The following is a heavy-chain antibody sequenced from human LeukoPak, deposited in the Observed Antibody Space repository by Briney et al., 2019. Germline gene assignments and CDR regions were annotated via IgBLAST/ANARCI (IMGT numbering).Heavy chain of an antibody. J-gene: IGHJ6*02. D-gene: IGHD1-1*01. CDR2: IYPGNSDT. CDR1: GYNFITYW. Sequence: GESLKISCEGSGYNFITYWIGWVRQMPGKGLEWMGIIYPGNSDTRYSPSFQGQVTFSADKSISTAYVQWSSLKASDTAIYYCARHSLYNNSPRGMDVWGQGTTVTVSS. CDR3: ARHSLYNNSPRGMDV. V-gene: IGHV5-51*01.